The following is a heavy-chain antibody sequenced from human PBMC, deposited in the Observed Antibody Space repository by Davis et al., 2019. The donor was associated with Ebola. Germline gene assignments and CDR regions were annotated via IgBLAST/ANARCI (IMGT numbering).Heavy chain of an antibody. J-gene: IGHJ4*02. V-gene: IGHV3-53*04. CDR2: IYSGGST. CDR3: AKLIAAGCSSTSCYTDYFDY. D-gene: IGHD2-2*02. Sequence: GESLKISCAASGFTVSSNYMSWVRQAPGKGLEWVSVIYSGGSTYYADSVKGRFTISRHNSKNTLYLQMNSLRAEDTAVYYCAKLIAAGCSSTSCYTDYFDYWGQGTLVTVSS. CDR1: GFTVSSNY.